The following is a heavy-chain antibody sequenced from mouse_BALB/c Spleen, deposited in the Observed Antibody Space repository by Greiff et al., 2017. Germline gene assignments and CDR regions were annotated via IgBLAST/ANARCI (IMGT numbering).Heavy chain of an antibody. D-gene: IGHD1-1*01. V-gene: IGHV3-6*02. J-gene: IGHJ2*01. CDR3: ARRDYYGIY. Sequence: EVKLVESGPGLVKPSQSLSLTCSVTGYSITSGYYWNWIRQFPGNKLEWMGYISYDGSNNYNPSLKNRISITRDTSKNQFFLKLNSVTTEDTATYYCARRDYYGIYWGQGTTLTVSS. CDR2: ISYDGSN. CDR1: GYSITSGYY.